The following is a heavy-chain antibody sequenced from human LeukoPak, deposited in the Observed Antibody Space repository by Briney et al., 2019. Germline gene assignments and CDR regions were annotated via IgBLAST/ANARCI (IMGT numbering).Heavy chain of an antibody. CDR3: ARVSNDYGGNGAFDI. CDR2: IYYSGGT. V-gene: IGHV4-59*01. D-gene: IGHD4-23*01. J-gene: IGHJ3*02. CDR1: GGSISNYY. Sequence: SETLFLTCTVSGGSISNYYWIWIRQPPGRGLEWIGYIYYSGGTNYNPSHKSRVTISVDTSKNQFSLKLSSVTAADTAVYYCARVSNDYGGNGAFDIWGQGKMVSVSS.